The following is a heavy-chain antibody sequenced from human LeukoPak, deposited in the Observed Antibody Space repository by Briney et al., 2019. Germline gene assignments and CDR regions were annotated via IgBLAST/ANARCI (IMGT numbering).Heavy chain of an antibody. CDR3: VRDWGGGDDY. CDR1: GFTLSSYW. CDR2: IKQDGSKK. J-gene: IGHJ4*02. D-gene: IGHD3-10*01. Sequence: PGGSLRLSCAVSGFTLSSYWMTWVRQTPGKGLEWVANIKQDGSKKYYVDSVKGRFTISRDNAKNSLYLQMNSLRGEDTAVYYCVRDWGGGDDYWGQGTLVTVSS. V-gene: IGHV3-7*01.